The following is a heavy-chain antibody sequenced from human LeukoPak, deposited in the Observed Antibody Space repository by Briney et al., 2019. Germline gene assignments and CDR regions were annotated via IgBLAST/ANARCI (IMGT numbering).Heavy chain of an antibody. CDR2: INPNSGGT. D-gene: IGHD3-22*01. J-gene: IGHJ4*02. Sequence: GASVKVSCKASGYTFTGYYMHWVRQAPGQGLEWMGWINPNSGGTNYAQKFQGRVTMTRDTSISTAYMELSRLRSDDTAVYYCARGRYYYDSSGYRRQLDYWGQGTLVTVSS. CDR3: ARGRYYYDSSGYRRQLDY. V-gene: IGHV1-2*02. CDR1: GYTFTGYY.